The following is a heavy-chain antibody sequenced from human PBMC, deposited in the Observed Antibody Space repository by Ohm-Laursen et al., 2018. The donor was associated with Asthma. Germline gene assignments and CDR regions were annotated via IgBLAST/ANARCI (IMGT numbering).Heavy chain of an antibody. J-gene: IGHJ4*02. CDR3: AREGPTWSFEN. CDR1: GFTFSSYS. CDR2: ITSYSSTT. Sequence: SLRLSCAASGFTFSSYSMNWVRQAPGKGLEWVSYITSYSSTTYYADSVKGRFTISRDNAKNSLYLQMNSLRAEDTAVYYCAREGPTWSFENWGQGTLVTVSS. D-gene: IGHD2-8*02. V-gene: IGHV3-48*01.